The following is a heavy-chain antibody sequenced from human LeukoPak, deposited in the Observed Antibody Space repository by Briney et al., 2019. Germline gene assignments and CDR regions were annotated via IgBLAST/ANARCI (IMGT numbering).Heavy chain of an antibody. D-gene: IGHD3-22*01. Sequence: PSETLSLTCAVSGGSISSGGYYWSWIRQPPGKGLEWIGYIYYSGSTYYNPSLKSRVTISVDTSKSQFSLKLSSVTAADTAVYYCARGDYYDSSGYYYWSVAFDIWGQGTMVTVSS. J-gene: IGHJ3*02. CDR3: ARGDYYDSSGYYYWSVAFDI. CDR2: IYYSGST. CDR1: GGSISSGGYY. V-gene: IGHV4-30-4*01.